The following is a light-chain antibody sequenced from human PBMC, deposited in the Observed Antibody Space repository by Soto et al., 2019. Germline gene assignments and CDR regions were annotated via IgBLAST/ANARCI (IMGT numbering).Light chain of an antibody. CDR1: QSVSSNY. V-gene: IGKV3-20*01. Sequence: EVVLTQSPGTLSLSPGESATLSCRASQSVSSNYLAWYQQKPGQAPRLLIYGVSTGATGIPDRFSGSGSGTDFSLTISRLEPEDFALYYCQQYFASPLTFGGGTKVDIK. J-gene: IGKJ4*01. CDR2: GVS. CDR3: QQYFASPLT.